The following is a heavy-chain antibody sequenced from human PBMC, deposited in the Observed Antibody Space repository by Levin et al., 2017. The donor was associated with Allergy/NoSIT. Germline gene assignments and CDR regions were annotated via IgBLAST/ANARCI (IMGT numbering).Heavy chain of an antibody. CDR1: GGTFSSYT. CDR2: IIPILGIA. V-gene: IGHV1-69*02. CDR3: ARLYNWNGGGFDY. J-gene: IGHJ4*02. D-gene: IGHD1-1*01. Sequence: ASVKVSCKASGGTFSSYTISWVRQAPGQGLEWMGRIIPILGIANYAQKFQGRVTITADKSTSTAYMELSSLRSEDTAVYYCARLYNWNGGGFDYWGQGTLVTVSS.